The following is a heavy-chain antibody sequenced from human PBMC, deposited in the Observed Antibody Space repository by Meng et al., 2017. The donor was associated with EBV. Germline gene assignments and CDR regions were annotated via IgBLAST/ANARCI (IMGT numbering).Heavy chain of an antibody. CDR1: GFSLSTSGVG. Sequence: TLKESGPTLVKPTQTLTRTCTFSGFSLSTSGVGVGWIRQPPGKALEWLALIYWDDDKRYSPSLKSRLTITKDTSKNQVVLTMTNMDPVDTATYYCAHRRDEYSSSWYGWFDPWGQGTLVTVSS. J-gene: IGHJ5*02. D-gene: IGHD6-13*01. CDR2: IYWDDDK. V-gene: IGHV2-5*02. CDR3: AHRRDEYSSSWYGWFDP.